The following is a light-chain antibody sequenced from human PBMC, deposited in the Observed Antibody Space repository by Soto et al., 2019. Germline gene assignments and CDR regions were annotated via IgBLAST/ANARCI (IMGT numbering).Light chain of an antibody. V-gene: IGKV1-39*01. J-gene: IGKJ1*01. CDR2: ATS. Sequence: DIQMTQSPSSLSASVGDSVTITCRASQSISTYLNWYQQKPGKAPKLLIFATSTLQSGVPSRFSGSGSRTDFTLTISSLQPEDFASYYCQQSYGTPRSFGQGTKVEIK. CDR3: QQSYGTPRS. CDR1: QSISTY.